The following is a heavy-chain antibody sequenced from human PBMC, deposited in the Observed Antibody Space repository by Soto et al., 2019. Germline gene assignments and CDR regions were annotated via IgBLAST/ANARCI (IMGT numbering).Heavy chain of an antibody. J-gene: IGHJ4*02. CDR2: IYYSGST. CDR3: ARDSFRLGYFDY. D-gene: IGHD3-16*01. V-gene: IGHV4-31*03. CDR1: GGSISSGGYY. Sequence: PSXTLSLTCTVSGGSISSGGYYWSWIRQHPGKGLEWIGYIYYSGSTYYNPSLKSRVTMSVDTPKSQFSLKLSSVTAADTAVYYCARDSFRLGYFDYWGQGTLVTVSS.